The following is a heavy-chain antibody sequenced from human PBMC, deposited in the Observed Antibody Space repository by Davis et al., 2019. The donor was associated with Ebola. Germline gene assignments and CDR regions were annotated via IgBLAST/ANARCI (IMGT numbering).Heavy chain of an antibody. D-gene: IGHD3-10*01. V-gene: IGHV3-21*04. Sequence: PGGSLRLSCAASGFTFSSYSMNWVRQAPGKGLEWVSSISSSSSYIYYADSVKGRFTISRDNSKNTLYLQMSSLRAEDTAVYYCAKDYGSGSSRYYYYGMDVWGQGTTVTVSS. CDR2: ISSSSSYI. J-gene: IGHJ6*02. CDR3: AKDYGSGSSRYYYYGMDV. CDR1: GFTFSSYS.